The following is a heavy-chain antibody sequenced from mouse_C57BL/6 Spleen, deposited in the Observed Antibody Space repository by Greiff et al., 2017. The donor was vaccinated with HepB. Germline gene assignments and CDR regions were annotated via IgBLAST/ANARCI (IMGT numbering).Heavy chain of an antibody. J-gene: IGHJ2*01. V-gene: IGHV1-50*01. CDR1: GYTFTSYW. CDR3: ARMAAQFSCFDY. Sequence: QVQLQQPGAELVKPGASVKLSCKASGYTFTSYWMPWVKQRPGQGLEWIGEIDPSDSYTNYNQKFKGQATLSVDTSSSTAYMHISSLTSEYSAVYYCARMAAQFSCFDYWGQGTTLTVAS. CDR2: IDPSDSYT. D-gene: IGHD3-2*02.